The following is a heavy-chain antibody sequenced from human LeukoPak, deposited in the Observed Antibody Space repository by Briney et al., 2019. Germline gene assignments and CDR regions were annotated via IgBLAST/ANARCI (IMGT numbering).Heavy chain of an antibody. D-gene: IGHD6-19*01. CDR2: LYSGGST. CDR1: GFSVSSNY. J-gene: IGHJ2*01. Sequence: GGSLRLSCAASGFSVSSNYMTWVRQAPGVGLECVSLLYSGGSTYYSDSVKGRFTISRDNSRNTLYLQMNSLRGEDTAVYYCARGRLHGTGWFGRNWYFDLWGRGTLVTVSS. CDR3: ARGRLHGTGWFGRNWYFDL. V-gene: IGHV3-66*01.